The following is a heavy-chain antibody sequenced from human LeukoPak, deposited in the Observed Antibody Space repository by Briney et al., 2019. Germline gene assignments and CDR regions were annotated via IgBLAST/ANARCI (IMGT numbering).Heavy chain of an antibody. CDR1: GFSFSYHG. Sequence: GGSLRLSCVASGFSFSYHGMKWVRLAPGKGLEWVSGVSPPGGGTYYADSVKGRFTISKDNAKNSLYLQMNSLRAEDTAVYYCAELGITMIGGVWGKGTTVTISS. V-gene: IGHV3-21*01. J-gene: IGHJ6*04. D-gene: IGHD3-10*02. CDR2: VSPPGGGT. CDR3: AELGITMIGGV.